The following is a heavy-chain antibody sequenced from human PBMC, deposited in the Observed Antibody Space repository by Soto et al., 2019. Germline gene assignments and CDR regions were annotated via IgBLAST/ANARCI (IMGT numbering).Heavy chain of an antibody. CDR2: VHHSLGS. J-gene: IGHJ4*02. CDR1: GGSISRDNW. V-gene: IGHV4-4*02. CDR3: ASHFCASQLL. Sequence: QVQLQESGPGLVKPSGTLSLTCAVSGGSISRDNWWSWVRQAPGNGREWIGEVHHSLGSNYNRSLKSRTIISVDKSNNRFALSLASVTAADTAVYLCASHFCASQLLWGRGTLVTVSS. D-gene: IGHD1-1*01.